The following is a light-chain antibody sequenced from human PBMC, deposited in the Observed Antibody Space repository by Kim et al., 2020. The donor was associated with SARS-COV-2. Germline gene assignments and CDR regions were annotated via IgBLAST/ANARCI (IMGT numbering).Light chain of an antibody. CDR1: SSDIGGFNY. CDR2: DVS. Sequence: SITISCTGTSSDIGGFNYVSWYQQHPGKAPKLMIYDVSKRPSGVSNRFSGSKSGNTASLTISGLQAEDEADYYCSSYTSSSTACVFGPGTKVTVL. J-gene: IGLJ1*01. V-gene: IGLV2-14*03. CDR3: SSYTSSSTACV.